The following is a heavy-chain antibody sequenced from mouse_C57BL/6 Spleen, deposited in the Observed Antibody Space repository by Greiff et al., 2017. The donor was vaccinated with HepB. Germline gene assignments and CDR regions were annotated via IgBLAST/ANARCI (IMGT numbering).Heavy chain of an antibody. V-gene: IGHV1-82*01. J-gene: IGHJ2*01. CDR1: GYAFSSSW. D-gene: IGHD1-1*01. CDR3: ARGVTTVVHNY. CDR2: IYPGDGYT. Sequence: VQLQQSGPELVKPGASVKISCKASGYAFSSSWMNWVKQRPGKGLEWIGRIYPGDGYTNYNGKFKGKATLTADKSSSTAYMQLSSLTSEDSAIYLRARGVTTVVHNYWGQGTTLPVSS.